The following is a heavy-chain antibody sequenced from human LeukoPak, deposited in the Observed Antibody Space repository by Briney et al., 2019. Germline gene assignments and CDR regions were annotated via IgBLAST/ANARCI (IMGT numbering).Heavy chain of an antibody. CDR2: IIPIFGIA. Sequence: SVKVSCKASGGTFSSYAISWVRQAPGQGLEWMGRIIPIFGIANYAQKFQGRVTITADKSTSTAYMELSSLRSEDTAVYYCASTYGSGSYPDLIDHWGQGTLVTVSS. V-gene: IGHV1-69*04. D-gene: IGHD3-10*01. CDR1: GGTFSSYA. CDR3: ASTYGSGSYPDLIDH. J-gene: IGHJ4*02.